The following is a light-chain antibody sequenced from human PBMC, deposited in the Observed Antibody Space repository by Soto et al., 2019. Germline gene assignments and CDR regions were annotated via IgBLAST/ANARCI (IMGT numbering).Light chain of an antibody. CDR1: QSVSTS. Sequence: IVLTQSPATLSLSPGERAALSCRASQSVSTSLAWYQHKPGQAPRLFIYDASKRAPGIPARFSGSGSGTDFTLIISSLEAEDFAVYYCQVRDVWPSFGQGTKVEI. CDR3: QVRDVWPS. V-gene: IGKV3-11*01. J-gene: IGKJ1*01. CDR2: DAS.